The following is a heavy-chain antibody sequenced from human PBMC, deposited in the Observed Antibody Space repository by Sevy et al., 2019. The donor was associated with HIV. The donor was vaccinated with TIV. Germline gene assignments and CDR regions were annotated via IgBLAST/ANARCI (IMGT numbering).Heavy chain of an antibody. D-gene: IGHD2-2*01. J-gene: IGHJ4*02. Sequence: GGSLRLSCAASGFTFSNYAIHWVRQAPGKGLERVAVVSYDGSKKYYADSVKGRFTISRDNSKNTLYLQMNSLRVEDTAVYYCARDRSTTWINYFFDFWGQGTLVTVSS. CDR3: ARDRSTTWINYFFDF. CDR1: GFTFSNYA. CDR2: VSYDGSKK. V-gene: IGHV3-30*01.